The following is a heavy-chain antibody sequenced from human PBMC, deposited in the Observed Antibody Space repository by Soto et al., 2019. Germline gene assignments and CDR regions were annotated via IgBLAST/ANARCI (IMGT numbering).Heavy chain of an antibody. D-gene: IGHD1-1*01. Sequence: QVHLVQSGAEVKSPWSAVKVSCKVSGAGDTFSNYGLNWMRQAPGQGLEWMGGTIPAFGTANYAQKFQGRVTITADTSTTTAYMELSSLRSDDTAVYYCWRHDKTALPPLDSWGQGTLVSVSS. J-gene: IGHJ4*02. CDR3: WRHDKTALPPLDS. CDR2: TIPAFGTA. CDR1: GAGDTFSNYG. V-gene: IGHV1-69*06.